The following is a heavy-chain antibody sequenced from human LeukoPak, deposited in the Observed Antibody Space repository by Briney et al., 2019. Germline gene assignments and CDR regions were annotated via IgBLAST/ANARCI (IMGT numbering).Heavy chain of an antibody. J-gene: IGHJ6*02. CDR3: ARVRYYDFWSGYSNYYGMDV. D-gene: IGHD3-3*01. CDR2: IIPILGIA. V-gene: IGHV1-69*04. Sequence: ASVKVSCKASGGTFSSYAISWVRQAPGQGLEWMGRIIPILGIANYAQKFQGRVTITADKSTSTAYMELSSLRSEDTAVYYCARVRYYDFWSGYSNYYGMDVWGQGTTVTVSS. CDR1: GGTFSSYA.